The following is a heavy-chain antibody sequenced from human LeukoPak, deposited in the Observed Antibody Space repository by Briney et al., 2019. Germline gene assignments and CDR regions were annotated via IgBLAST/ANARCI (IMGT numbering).Heavy chain of an antibody. CDR2: IKQDGSEK. V-gene: IGHV3-7*01. CDR3: ARLYDYGGNSYYYGMDV. D-gene: IGHD4-23*01. Sequence: GGSLRLSCAASGFIFSSYSMNWVRQAPGKGLEWVANIKQDGSEKYYVDSVKGRFTISRDNAKNSLYLQMNSLRAEDTAVYYCARLYDYGGNSYYYGMDVWGQGTTVTVSS. J-gene: IGHJ6*02. CDR1: GFIFSSYS.